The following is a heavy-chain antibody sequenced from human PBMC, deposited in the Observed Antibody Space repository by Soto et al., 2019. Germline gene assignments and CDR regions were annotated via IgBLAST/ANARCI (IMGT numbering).Heavy chain of an antibody. CDR1: GYTLTELS. V-gene: IGHV1-24*01. Sequence: ASVKVSCKVSGYTLTELSMHWVRQAPGKGLEWMGGFDPEDGETIYAQKFQGRVTMTEDTSTDTAYMELSSLRSEDTAVYYCATDLEGGWAGREPGVYWGQGTLVTVSS. CDR3: ATDLEGGWAGREPGVY. J-gene: IGHJ4*02. D-gene: IGHD6-19*01. CDR2: FDPEDGET.